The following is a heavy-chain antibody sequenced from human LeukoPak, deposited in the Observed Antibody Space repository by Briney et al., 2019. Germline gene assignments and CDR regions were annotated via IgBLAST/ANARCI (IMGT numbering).Heavy chain of an antibody. CDR1: GGSISSGSYY. V-gene: IGHV4-61*02. CDR3: AVERDGYSIDY. J-gene: IGHJ4*02. CDR2: IYTSGST. D-gene: IGHD5-24*01. Sequence: SETLSLTCTVSGGSISSGSYYWRWIRQPAGKGLEWIGRIYTSGSTNYNPSLKSRVTISVDTSKNQFSLKLSSVTAADTPVYYCAVERDGYSIDYWGQGTLVTVSS.